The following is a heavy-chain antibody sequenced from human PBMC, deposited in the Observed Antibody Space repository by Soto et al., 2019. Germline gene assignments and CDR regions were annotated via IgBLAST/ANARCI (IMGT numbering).Heavy chain of an antibody. D-gene: IGHD4-17*01. CDR1: GGTFSSYA. CDR3: ARGEDYGASVPYYYGMDV. V-gene: IGHV1-69*13. J-gene: IGHJ6*02. CDR2: IIPIFGTA. Sequence: SVKVSCKASGGTFSSYAISWVRQAPGQGLEWMGGIIPIFGTANYAQKFQGRVTITADESTSTAYMELSSLRSEDTAVYYCARGEDYGASVPYYYGMDVWGQGTTVTVYS.